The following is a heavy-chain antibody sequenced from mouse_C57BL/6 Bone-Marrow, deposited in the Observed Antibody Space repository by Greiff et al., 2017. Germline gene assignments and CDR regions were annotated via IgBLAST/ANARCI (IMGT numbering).Heavy chain of an antibody. V-gene: IGHV1-26*01. D-gene: IGHD2-4*01. Sequence: EVQLQQSGPELVKPGASVKISCKASGYTFTDYYMNWVKESHGKSLEWIGDINTNNGGTSYNQKFKGKATLTVDKSSSTAYMELRSLTSEDSAVYYCARDGRLRYFDYWGQGTTLTGSS. CDR2: INTNNGGT. CDR1: GYTFTDYY. J-gene: IGHJ2*01. CDR3: ARDGRLRYFDY.